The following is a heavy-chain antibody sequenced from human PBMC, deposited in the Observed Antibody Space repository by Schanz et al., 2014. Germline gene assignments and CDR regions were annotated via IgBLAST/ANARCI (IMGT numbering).Heavy chain of an antibody. CDR2: IKQDGSER. Sequence: EVQLVESGGGLVEPGGSLRLSCAASGFTFSSYWMSWVRQAPGKGLEWVANIKQDGSERYYVDSVKGRFTISRDNAKNSLYLQMNSLRAEDTAVYYCARHCGGDCYPYWGQGTLVTVSS. CDR3: ARHCGGDCYPY. D-gene: IGHD2-21*01. CDR1: GFTFSSYW. J-gene: IGHJ4*02. V-gene: IGHV3-7*01.